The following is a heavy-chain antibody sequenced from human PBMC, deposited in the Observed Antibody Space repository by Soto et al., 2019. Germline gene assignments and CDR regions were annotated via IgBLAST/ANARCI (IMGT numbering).Heavy chain of an antibody. J-gene: IGHJ6*03. D-gene: IGHD3-10*01. CDR1: GYTFTGYY. CDR2: INPNSGGT. V-gene: IGHV1-2*04. Sequence: GGSVKVSCKASGYTFTGYYMHWVRQAPGQGLEWMGWINPNSGGTNYAQKFQGWVTMTRDTSISTAYMELSRLRSDDTAVYYCARGGVRGVNFFNYMDVWGKGTTVTVSS. CDR3: ARGGVRGVNFFNYMDV.